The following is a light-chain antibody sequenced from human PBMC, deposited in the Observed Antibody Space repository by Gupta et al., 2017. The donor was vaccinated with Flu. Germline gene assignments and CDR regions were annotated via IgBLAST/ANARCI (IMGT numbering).Light chain of an antibody. V-gene: IGKV3-15*01. J-gene: IGKJ2*01. CDR1: QSISSN. CDR3: QQYENWPLYT. Sequence: EIVMTQSPGTLSVSPGERATLSCRASQSISSNLAWYQQKPGQAPRLLIYGASTRATGIPARFSGSGSGTEFTLTISSLQAEDFAVYYCQQYENWPLYTFGQGTKLEIK. CDR2: GAS.